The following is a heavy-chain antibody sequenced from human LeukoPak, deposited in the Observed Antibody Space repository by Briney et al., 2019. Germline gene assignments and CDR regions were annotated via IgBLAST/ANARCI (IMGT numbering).Heavy chain of an antibody. CDR3: ARQYYYGSGSYSPFDY. D-gene: IGHD3-10*01. Sequence: GGSLRLSCAASGFTFSGYEMNWVRQAPGKGLEWVSYISSSGSTIYYADSVKGRFTISRDNAKNSLYLQMNSLRAEDTAVYYCARQYYYGSGSYSPFDYWGQGTLVTVSS. J-gene: IGHJ4*02. CDR1: GFTFSGYE. V-gene: IGHV3-48*03. CDR2: ISSSGSTI.